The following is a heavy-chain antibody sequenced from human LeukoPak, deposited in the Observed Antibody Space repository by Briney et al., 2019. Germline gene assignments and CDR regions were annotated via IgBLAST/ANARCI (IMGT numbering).Heavy chain of an antibody. Sequence: GRSLRLSCAASGFTFNTYDMHWVRQAPGKGLEWVSVISYDGSNKYYADSVKGRFTISRDNSKNTLYLQMNGLRAEDTAVYYCARWSDYVSGSYYFDYWGRGTLVTVSP. J-gene: IGHJ4*02. CDR3: ARWSDYVSGSYYFDY. D-gene: IGHD3-10*01. CDR2: ISYDGSNK. CDR1: GFTFNTYD. V-gene: IGHV3-30*03.